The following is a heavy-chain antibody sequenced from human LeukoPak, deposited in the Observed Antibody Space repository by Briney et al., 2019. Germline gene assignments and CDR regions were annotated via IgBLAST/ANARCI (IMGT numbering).Heavy chain of an antibody. Sequence: SVKVSCKASGGTFSSYAIIWVRQAPGQGLEWMGGIIPIFGTANYAQKFQGRVTITTDESTSTAYMELSSLRSEDTAVYYCARDFSSSSGFDCWGQGTLVTVSS. J-gene: IGHJ4*02. V-gene: IGHV1-69*05. CDR1: GGTFSSYA. CDR3: ARDFSSSSGFDC. D-gene: IGHD6-6*01. CDR2: IIPIFGTA.